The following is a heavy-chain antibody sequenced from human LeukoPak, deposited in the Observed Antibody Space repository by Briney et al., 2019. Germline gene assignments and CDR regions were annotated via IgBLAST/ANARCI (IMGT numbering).Heavy chain of an antibody. Sequence: SETLSLTCTVSGGSISSFHWSWIRQPPGKGLEWIGYIHHSGSTNYNTSLKSRLTISVDASKNQFSLKLSSVTAADTAVYYCARDEGRGAFEIWAQGTMVTVSS. J-gene: IGHJ3*02. CDR3: ARDEGRGAFEI. V-gene: IGHV4-59*01. CDR1: GGSISSFH. CDR2: IHHSGST.